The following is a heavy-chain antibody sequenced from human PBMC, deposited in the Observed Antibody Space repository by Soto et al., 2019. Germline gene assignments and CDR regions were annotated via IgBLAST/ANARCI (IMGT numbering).Heavy chain of an antibody. CDR1: GYTFTSYS. CDR2: INPSGGST. V-gene: IGHV1-46*03. Sequence: QVQLVQSGAEVKKPGASVKLSCKASGYTFTSYSLHWVRQAPGQGLEWMGVINPSGGSTKYAQKFKGRVTVTRDTSATEVYMEVSSLRSEDTAVYYCARELAAAPGYWGQGTLVIVSS. CDR3: ARELAAAPGY. D-gene: IGHD6-13*01. J-gene: IGHJ4*02.